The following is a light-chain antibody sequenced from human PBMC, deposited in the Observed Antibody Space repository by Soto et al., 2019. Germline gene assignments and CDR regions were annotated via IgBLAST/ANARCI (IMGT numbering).Light chain of an antibody. Sequence: QSVLTQPPSVSGAPGQRVTISCTGSSSNIGAGYDVHWYQQLPGTAPKLLIYGNSNRPSGVPDRFSGSKSGTSATLGITGLQTGDEADYYCGTWDVSLSAVVFGGGTKLTVL. J-gene: IGLJ2*01. CDR2: GNS. CDR1: SSNIGAGYD. CDR3: GTWDVSLSAVV. V-gene: IGLV1-40*01.